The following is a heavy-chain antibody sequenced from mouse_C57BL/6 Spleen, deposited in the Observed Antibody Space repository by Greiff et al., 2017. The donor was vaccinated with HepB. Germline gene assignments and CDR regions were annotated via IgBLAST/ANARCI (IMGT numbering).Heavy chain of an antibody. CDR3: ARGIYYYGSSWYFDV. CDR1: GFNIKDYY. J-gene: IGHJ1*03. Sequence: EVQLQQSGAELVKPGASVKLSCTASGFNIKDYYMHWVKQRTEQGLEWIGMIDPEDGETKYAPKFKGKATMTADTSSNTASLQLSSLTSEDTAVYYCARGIYYYGSSWYFDVWGTGTTVTVSS. V-gene: IGHV14-2*01. D-gene: IGHD1-1*01. CDR2: IDPEDGET.